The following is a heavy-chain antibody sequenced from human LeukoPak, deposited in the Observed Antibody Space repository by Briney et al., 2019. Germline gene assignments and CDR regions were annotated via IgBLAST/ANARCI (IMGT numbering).Heavy chain of an antibody. V-gene: IGHV1-69*04. D-gene: IGHD2-21*01. J-gene: IGHJ6*02. CDR2: VVPMVGLV. CDR3: ARAVVVGVNPGMDV. Sequence: ASVKVSCKASGGTFSNYAISWVRQAPGQGLEWMGRVVPMVGLVNYAQKFQGRVTITADKSTSTAYMELSSLRSEDTALYFCARAVVVGVNPGMDVWGQGTTVTVSS. CDR1: GGTFSNYA.